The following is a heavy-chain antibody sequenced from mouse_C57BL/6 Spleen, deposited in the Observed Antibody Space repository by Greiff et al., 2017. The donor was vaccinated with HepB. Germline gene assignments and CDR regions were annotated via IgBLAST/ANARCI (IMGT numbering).Heavy chain of an antibody. J-gene: IGHJ2*01. CDR2: IYPRDGST. CDR1: GYTFTSYD. CDR3: AKGDYGGY. Sequence: VMLVESGPELVKPGASVKLSCKASGYTFTSYDINWVKQRPGQGLEWIGWIYPRDGSTKYNEKFKGKATLTVDTSSSTAYMELHSLTSEDSAVYFCAKGDYGGYWGQGTTLTVSS. V-gene: IGHV1-85*01. D-gene: IGHD2-4*01.